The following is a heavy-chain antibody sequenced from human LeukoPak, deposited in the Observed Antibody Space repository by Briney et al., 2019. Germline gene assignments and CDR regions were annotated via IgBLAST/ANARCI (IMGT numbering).Heavy chain of an antibody. CDR1: GFTFGEYT. J-gene: IGHJ1*01. CDR3: NRWHISGVSYSNV. D-gene: IGHD2-15*01. Sequence: RSLRVSCTASGFTFGEYTMSWGRQAPGKGLERGGFIRKQDGSTEYPSSVRREYSISRDESNRIAYLQMNSLKTEDTAVYHCNRWHISGVSYSNVWGQGTLVPVTS. V-gene: IGHV3-49*04. CDR2: IRKQDGST.